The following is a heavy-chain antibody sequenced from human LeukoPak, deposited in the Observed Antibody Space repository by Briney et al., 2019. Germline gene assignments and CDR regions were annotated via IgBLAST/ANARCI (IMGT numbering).Heavy chain of an antibody. CDR1: GYTFTSYG. CDR3: ARGEYSSSPDYFDY. D-gene: IGHD6-6*01. J-gene: IGHJ4*02. CDR2: ISAYNGNT. V-gene: IGHV1-18*01. Sequence: ASVTVSCKASGYTFTSYGISWVRQAPGQGLEWMGWISAYNGNTNYAQKLQGRVTMTTDTSTSTAYMELRSLRSDDTAVYYCARGEYSSSPDYFDYWGQGTLVTVSS.